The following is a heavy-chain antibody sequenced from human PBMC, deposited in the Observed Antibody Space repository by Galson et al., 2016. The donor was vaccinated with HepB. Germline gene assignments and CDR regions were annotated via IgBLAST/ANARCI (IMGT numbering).Heavy chain of an antibody. CDR1: GFTFSDYA. Sequence: SLRLSCAASGFTFSDYAMNWVRQAPGKGLEWVSTLTGSSRNTYYADSVKGRFSISRDNSKNTVFLQMNSLRVDDTAVYYCVRERFGDLLYGALAYWGQGTLVTVSS. J-gene: IGHJ4*02. V-gene: IGHV3-23*01. CDR3: VRERFGDLLYGALAY. D-gene: IGHD3-10*01. CDR2: LTGSSRNT.